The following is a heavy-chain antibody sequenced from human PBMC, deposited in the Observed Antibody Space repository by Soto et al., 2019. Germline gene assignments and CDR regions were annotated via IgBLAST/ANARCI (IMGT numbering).Heavy chain of an antibody. V-gene: IGHV4-31*03. CDR2: IYYGGST. CDR1: GGSISSGGYY. D-gene: IGHD2-21*02. J-gene: IGHJ6*02. CDR3: ARVCGGDCHYGMDV. Sequence: QVQLQESGPGLVKPSQTLSLTCTVSGGSISSGGYYWSWIRQHPGKGLEWIGYIYYGGSTYYNPSLKSRATISVDTSTNQFSVKLRSVTAADTAVYYCARVCGGDCHYGMDVWGQGTTVTVSS.